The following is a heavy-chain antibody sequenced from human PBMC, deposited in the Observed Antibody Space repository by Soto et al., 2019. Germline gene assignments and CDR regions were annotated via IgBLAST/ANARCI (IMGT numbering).Heavy chain of an antibody. CDR3: ARVSRDYYDSREFDY. D-gene: IGHD3-22*01. Sequence: GKGLEWIGYIYYSGSKNYNPSXXSRVTISVDTSKNQFSLKLRSVTAAETAVYYCARVSRDYYDSREFDYWGQGTLVTVSS. V-gene: IGHV4-59*01. CDR2: IYYSGSK. J-gene: IGHJ4*02.